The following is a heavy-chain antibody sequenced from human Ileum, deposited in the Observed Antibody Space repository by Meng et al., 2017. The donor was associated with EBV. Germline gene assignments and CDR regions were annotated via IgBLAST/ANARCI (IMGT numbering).Heavy chain of an antibody. CDR2: IYFSGST. J-gene: IGHJ4*02. Sequence: QVELRGSGPGLVKPSGTLSPTCAVSGGSISSSNWWNGVRQPPGKGLEWIGEIYFSGSTIYNPSLKSRVTISVDKSKNLFSLKLSSVTAADTAVYYCARGYGSGRDYFDYWGQGTLVTVSS. V-gene: IGHV4-4*02. D-gene: IGHD3-10*01. CDR3: ARGYGSGRDYFDY. CDR1: GGSISSSNW.